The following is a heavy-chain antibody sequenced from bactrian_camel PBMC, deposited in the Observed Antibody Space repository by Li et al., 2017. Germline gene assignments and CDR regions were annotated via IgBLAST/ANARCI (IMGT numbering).Heavy chain of an antibody. V-gene: IGHV3-3*01. J-gene: IGHJ6*01. D-gene: IGHD2*01. CDR2: ICTGGAGT. CDR3: ASSGGFCYTLTAADTVDFGI. CDR1: RTTQQTDC. Sequence: VQLVESGGGQVEAGRSLRLSCAISRTTQQTDCVGWFRQAPGKEREGVAAICTGGAGTHYADSVKGRFTISKDNAKNILYLQMNSLTPEDTAVYYCASSGGFCYTLTAADTVDFGIRGQGTQVTVS.